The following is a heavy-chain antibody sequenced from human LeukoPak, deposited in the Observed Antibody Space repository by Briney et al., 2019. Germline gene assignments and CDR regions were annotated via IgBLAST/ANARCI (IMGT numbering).Heavy chain of an antibody. CDR2: IYHSGST. Sequence: PSETLSLTCSVSTDSTNTYYCRWIRQSPGKGLEWIGHIYHSGSTDYNPSFKSRVTISIDVSKKEFSLKLTSVTVVETALYYCVRLRWELLAPYFDHWGQGAFVIVSS. J-gene: IGHJ4*02. V-gene: IGHV4-59*01. D-gene: IGHD2-15*01. CDR1: TDSTNTYY. CDR3: VRLRWELLAPYFDH.